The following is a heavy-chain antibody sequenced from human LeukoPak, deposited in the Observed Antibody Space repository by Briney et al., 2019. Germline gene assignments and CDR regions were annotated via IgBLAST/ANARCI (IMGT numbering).Heavy chain of an antibody. V-gene: IGHV3-23*01. D-gene: IGHD6-19*01. CDR3: AKDLSSGSRRAY. Sequence: GGSLRLSCAASGFTFDNAWMTWVRQAPGKGLEWVSAINVSGGGTYYADSVKGRFSISRDNSKNTLYLQMNSLRAEDTGVYYCAKDLSSGSRRAYWGQGTLVTVSS. CDR1: GFTFDNAW. CDR2: INVSGGGT. J-gene: IGHJ4*02.